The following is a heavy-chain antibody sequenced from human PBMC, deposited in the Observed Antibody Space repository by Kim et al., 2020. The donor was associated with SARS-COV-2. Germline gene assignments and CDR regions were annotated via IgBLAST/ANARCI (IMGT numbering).Heavy chain of an antibody. Sequence: GGSLRLSCAASGFTFSSYGMHWVRQAPGKGLEWVAVIWYDGSNKYYADSVKGRFTISRDNSKNTLYLQMNSLRAEDTAVYYCAKDYDYYGSGTPGFTYYYGMDVWGQGTTVTVSS. CDR2: IWYDGSNK. V-gene: IGHV3-33*06. CDR3: AKDYDYYGSGTPGFTYYYGMDV. D-gene: IGHD3-10*01. J-gene: IGHJ6*02. CDR1: GFTFSSYG.